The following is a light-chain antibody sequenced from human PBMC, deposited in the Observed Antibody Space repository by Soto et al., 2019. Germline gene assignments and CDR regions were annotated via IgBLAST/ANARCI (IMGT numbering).Light chain of an antibody. Sequence: DIVMTQSPDSLAVSLGERATINYKSSQSVLYSSNNKNYLAWYQQKPGQAPRLLIYGASSRATGIPVRFSGSGSGTEFTLTISSLQSEDFAVYYCKQYNNWPLTFGQGTRLEIK. V-gene: IGKV4-1*01. J-gene: IGKJ5*01. CDR3: KQYNNWPLT. CDR2: GAS. CDR1: QSVLYSSNNKNY.